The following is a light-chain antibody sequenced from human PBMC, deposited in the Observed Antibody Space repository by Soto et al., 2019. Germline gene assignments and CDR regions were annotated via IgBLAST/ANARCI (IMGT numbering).Light chain of an antibody. CDR2: GNS. CDR1: SSNIGAGYD. Sequence: QPVLTQPPSVSGAPGQRVTISCTGSSSNIGAGYDVHWYQPLPGTAPKLLMYGNSNRPSGVPDRFCGSKSGTSASLAITKLQAEDEADYYCQSYDSSLSVVFGGGTKLTVL. J-gene: IGLJ2*01. V-gene: IGLV1-40*01. CDR3: QSYDSSLSVV.